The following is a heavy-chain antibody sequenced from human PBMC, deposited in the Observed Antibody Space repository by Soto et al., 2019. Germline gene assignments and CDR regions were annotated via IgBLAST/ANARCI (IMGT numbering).Heavy chain of an antibody. J-gene: IGHJ1*01. CDR1: GFTFSSYA. Sequence: PGGSLRLSCAASGFTFSSYAMSWVRQAPGKGLEWVSAISGSGGSTYYADSVKGRFTISRDNSKNTLYLQMNSLRAEDTAVYYCGKPNLRAEYFQHWGQGTLVPVSS. V-gene: IGHV3-23*01. CDR3: GKPNLRAEYFQH. CDR2: ISGSGGST.